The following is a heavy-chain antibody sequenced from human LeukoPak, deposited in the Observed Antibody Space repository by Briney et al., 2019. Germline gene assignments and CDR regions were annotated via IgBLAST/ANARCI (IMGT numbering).Heavy chain of an antibody. CDR3: ARRRHDYGDYFPFDY. Sequence: SETLSLTCTVSGGSISSYYWSWIRQPPGKGLEWIGYIYYSGSTNYNPSLKSRVTISVDTSKNQFSLKLSSVTAADTAVYYCARRRHDYGDYFPFDYWGQGTLVTVSS. CDR1: GGSISSYY. J-gene: IGHJ4*02. D-gene: IGHD4-17*01. CDR2: IYYSGST. V-gene: IGHV4-59*08.